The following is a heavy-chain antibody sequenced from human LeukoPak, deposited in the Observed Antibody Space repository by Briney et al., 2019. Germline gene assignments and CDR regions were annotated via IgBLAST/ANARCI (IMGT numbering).Heavy chain of an antibody. D-gene: IGHD3-10*01. J-gene: IGHJ4*02. Sequence: SETLSLTCTVSGGSISSYYRSWIRQPPGKGLEWIGYIYYSGSTNCNPSLKSRVTISVDTSKNQFSLKLSSVTAADTAVYYCARHYKIYAFDYWGQGTLVTVSS. CDR3: ARHYKIYAFDY. CDR1: GGSISSYY. CDR2: IYYSGST. V-gene: IGHV4-59*08.